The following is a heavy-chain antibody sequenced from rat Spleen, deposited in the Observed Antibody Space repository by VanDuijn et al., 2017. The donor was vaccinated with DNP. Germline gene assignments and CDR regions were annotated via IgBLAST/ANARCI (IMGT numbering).Heavy chain of an antibody. CDR1: GFTFSNYD. J-gene: IGHJ4*01. CDR3: ARHRTIMPYYYAMDA. D-gene: IGHD1-12*01. CDR2: ISYNGGTP. Sequence: EVQLVESDGGLVQPGRSMKLSCAASGFTFSNYDMAWVRQAPTKGLEWVATISYNGGTPYYRDSVKGRFTISRDNAQRTLYLQMDSLRSEDTATYYCARHRTIMPYYYAMDAWGQGASVTVSS. V-gene: IGHV5-29*01.